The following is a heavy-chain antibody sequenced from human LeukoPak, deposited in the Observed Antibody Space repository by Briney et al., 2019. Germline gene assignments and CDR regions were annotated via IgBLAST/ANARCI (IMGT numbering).Heavy chain of an antibody. CDR2: ISWDGGST. CDR3: AKDLVGADSLRWLPLWFDP. V-gene: IGHV3-43*01. Sequence: GGSLRLSCAASGFTFDDYTMHWVRQAPGKGLEWVSLISWDGGSTYYADSVKGRFTISRDNSKNSLYLQMNSLRTEDTALYYCAKDLVGADSLRWLPLWFDPWGQGTLVTVSS. CDR1: GFTFDDYT. D-gene: IGHD5-24*01. J-gene: IGHJ5*02.